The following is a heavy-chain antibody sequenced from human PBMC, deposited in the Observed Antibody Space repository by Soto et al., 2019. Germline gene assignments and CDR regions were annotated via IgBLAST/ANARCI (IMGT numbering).Heavy chain of an antibody. V-gene: IGHV4-31*03. Sequence: SETLSLTCTVSGGSISSGGYYWSWIRQHPGKGREWIGYIYYSGSTYYNPSLKSRVTISVDTSKNQFSLKLSSVTAADTAVYYCARILYYDFWSGYYPYYFDYWGQGTLVTVSS. CDR2: IYYSGST. CDR3: ARILYYDFWSGYYPYYFDY. J-gene: IGHJ4*02. D-gene: IGHD3-3*01. CDR1: GGSISSGGYY.